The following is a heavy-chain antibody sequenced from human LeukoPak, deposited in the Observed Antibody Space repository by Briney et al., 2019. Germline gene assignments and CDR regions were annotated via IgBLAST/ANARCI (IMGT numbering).Heavy chain of an antibody. CDR2: INPNSGGT. CDR1: GYTFTGYY. V-gene: IGHV1-2*02. D-gene: IGHD3-9*01. J-gene: IGHJ3*02. CDR3: ARDKTIFPDAFDI. Sequence: GASVKVSCKASGYTFTGYYMHWVRQAPGQGLEWMGWINPNSGGTNYAQKFQGRVTMTRDTSISTAYMELRSLRSDDTAAYYCARDKTIFPDAFDIWAKGQWSPSLQ.